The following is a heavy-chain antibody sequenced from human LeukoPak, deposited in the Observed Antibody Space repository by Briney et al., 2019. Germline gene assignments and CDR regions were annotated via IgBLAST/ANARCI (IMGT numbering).Heavy chain of an antibody. Sequence: GASVKVSCKASGYTFTSYGISWVRQAPGQGLEWMGWISAYNGNTNYAQKLQGRVTMTTDTSTSTAYMELRSLRSDDTAVYYCARDLRNEMATTRISGAIFDYWGQGTLVTVSS. V-gene: IGHV1-18*01. CDR3: ARDLRNEMATTRISGAIFDY. J-gene: IGHJ4*02. CDR1: GYTFTSYG. D-gene: IGHD5-24*01. CDR2: ISAYNGNT.